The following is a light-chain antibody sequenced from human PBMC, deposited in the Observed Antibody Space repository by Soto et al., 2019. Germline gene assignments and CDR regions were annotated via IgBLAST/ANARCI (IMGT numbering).Light chain of an antibody. CDR2: AAS. V-gene: IGKV1-9*01. J-gene: IGKJ5*01. Sequence: DIQLTQSPSFLSASVGDRVTITCRASQGISSYLAWYQQKPGKAPKLLIYAASTLQSEVPSRFSGSGSGTEFTLTISSLQPEDSATYYCQQLYSYPITFGQGTRLEMK. CDR1: QGISSY. CDR3: QQLYSYPIT.